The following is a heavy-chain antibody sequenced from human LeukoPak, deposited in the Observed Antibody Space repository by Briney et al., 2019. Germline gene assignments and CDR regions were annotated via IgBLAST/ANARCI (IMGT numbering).Heavy chain of an antibody. V-gene: IGHV3-11*05. D-gene: IGHD3-22*01. CDR1: GFTFSDYY. J-gene: IGHJ5*02. Sequence: PGGSLRLSCAASGFTFSDYYMSWIRQAPGKGLEWVSYITSSSSYTNYADSVKGRFTISRDNAKNSLYLQMNSLRAEDTAVYYCAREKSYYETWGQGTLGTVSS. CDR2: ITSSSSYT. CDR3: AREKSYYET.